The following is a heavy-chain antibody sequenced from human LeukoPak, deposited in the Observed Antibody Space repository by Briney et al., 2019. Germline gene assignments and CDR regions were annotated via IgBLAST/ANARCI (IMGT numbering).Heavy chain of an antibody. D-gene: IGHD6-19*01. CDR1: GFTFSTYA. J-gene: IGHJ4*02. Sequence: SGGSLRLSCAASGFTFSTYAMNWVRQAPAKGLEWVSTIGGGGPTTDYADSVRGRFTISRDNSKNTLYLQMNSLRAEDTAVYFCARGFLGGTDQYFDSWGQGTLVTVSS. CDR3: ARGFLGGTDQYFDS. CDR2: IGGGGPTT. V-gene: IGHV3-23*01.